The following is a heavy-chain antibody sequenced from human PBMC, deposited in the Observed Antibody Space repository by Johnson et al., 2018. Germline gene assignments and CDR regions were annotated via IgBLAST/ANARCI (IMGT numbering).Heavy chain of an antibody. V-gene: IGHV4-34*01. D-gene: IGHD2/OR15-2a*01. Sequence: QVQLQQWGAGLLKPSGTLSLTCAVYGGSFSGYYWNWIRQPPGKGLEWIGEINHSGSTNYNPSLKSRVTLSVDTSKNQFSLKLTSVTAADTAVYYCATQNIRDYYYYYMEVWGKGTTVTVSS. CDR2: INHSGST. J-gene: IGHJ6*03. CDR1: GGSFSGYY. CDR3: ATQNIRDYYYYYMEV.